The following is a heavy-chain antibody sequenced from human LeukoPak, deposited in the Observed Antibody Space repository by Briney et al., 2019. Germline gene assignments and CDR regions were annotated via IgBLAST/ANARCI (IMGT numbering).Heavy chain of an antibody. CDR1: GFTFSNDW. D-gene: IGHD2-8*01. CDR3: TRGHNGP. J-gene: IGHJ5*02. V-gene: IGHV3-15*05. Sequence: GGSLRLSCATSGFTFSNDWMNWARQAPGKGLEWVGHIKPKSAGGTTDYVESVKGRFTISRDDSKSTLYLQMNSLKTEDTAVYFCTRGHNGPWGQGTLVTVSS. CDR2: IKPKSAGGTT.